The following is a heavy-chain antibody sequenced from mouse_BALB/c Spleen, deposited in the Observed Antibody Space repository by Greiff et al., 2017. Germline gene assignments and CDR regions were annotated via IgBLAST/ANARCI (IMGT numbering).Heavy chain of an antibody. V-gene: IGHV1-54*01. J-gene: IGHJ4*01. CDR1: GYAFTNYL. CDR3: ARRGGGALDY. CDR2: INPGSGGT. Sequence: QVQLKESGAELVRPGTSVKVSCKASGYAFTNYLIEWVKQRPGQGLEWIGVINPGSGGTNYNEKFKGKATLTADKSSSTAYMQLSSLTSVDSAVFLCARRGGGALDYWGQGTSVTVSS.